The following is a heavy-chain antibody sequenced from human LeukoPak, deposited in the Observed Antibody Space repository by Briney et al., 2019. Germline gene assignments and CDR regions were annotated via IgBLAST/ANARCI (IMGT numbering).Heavy chain of an antibody. CDR2: ISSSSSYI. CDR1: GFTFSSYS. J-gene: IGHJ4*02. CDR3: ARDRATIFGVVTRHFDY. V-gene: IGHV3-21*01. Sequence: GGSLRLSCAASGFTFSSYSMNWVRPAPGEGRGWVSSISSSSSYIYNADSVRGRFTTSTDNAKNSLYLQMNSLRAEDTTVYYCARDRATIFGVVTRHFDYWGQGTLVTVSS. D-gene: IGHD3-3*01.